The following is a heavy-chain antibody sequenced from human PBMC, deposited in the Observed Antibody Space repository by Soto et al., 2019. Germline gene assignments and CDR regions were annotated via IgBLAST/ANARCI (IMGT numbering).Heavy chain of an antibody. J-gene: IGHJ5*02. D-gene: IGHD2-2*02. CDR2: IYYSGST. CDR3: GRPVPAAIRLGWFDP. CDR1: GGSISRSTYY. V-gene: IGHV4-39*01. Sequence: PSETLSLTCTVSGGSISRSTYYWGWIRQPPGKGLEWIGSIYYSGSTYYRPSLKSRVTISVDTSKNQFSLKLNSVTAADTPVYYCGRPVPAAIRLGWFDPWGQGTLVTVSS.